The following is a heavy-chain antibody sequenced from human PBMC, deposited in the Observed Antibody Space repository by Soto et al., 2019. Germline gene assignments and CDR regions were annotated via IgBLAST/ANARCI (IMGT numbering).Heavy chain of an antibody. Sequence: GGSLRLSCAASGFTFSSYAMSWVRQAPGKGLEWVSAISGSGGSTYYADSVKGRFTISRDNSKNTLYLQMDSLRAEDTAVYYCAKSFGSGPFYYYYGMDVWGQGTTVTVSS. CDR2: ISGSGGST. V-gene: IGHV3-23*01. D-gene: IGHD6-19*01. CDR1: GFTFSSYA. J-gene: IGHJ6*02. CDR3: AKSFGSGPFYYYYGMDV.